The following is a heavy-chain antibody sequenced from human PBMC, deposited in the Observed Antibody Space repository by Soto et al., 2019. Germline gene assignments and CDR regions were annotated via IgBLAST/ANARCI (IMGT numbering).Heavy chain of an antibody. J-gene: IGHJ6*03. CDR3: AKSPKRGGVKGSKEPYCYYMDV. V-gene: IGHV3-30*18. D-gene: IGHD3-16*01. CDR2: ISYDGSNK. CDR1: GFTFSSYG. Sequence: QVQLVESGGGVVQPGRSLRLSCAASGFTFSSYGMHWVRQAPGKGLEWVAVISYDGSNKYYADSVKGRFTISRDNSKNTLYLQMNSLRAEDTAVYYCAKSPKRGGVKGSKEPYCYYMDVWGKGTTVIVSS.